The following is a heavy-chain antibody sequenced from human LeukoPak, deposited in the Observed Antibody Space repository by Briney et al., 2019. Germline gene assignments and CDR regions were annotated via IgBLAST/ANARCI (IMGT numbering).Heavy chain of an antibody. Sequence: ASVKVSCKASGYTFTGYYMHWVRQAPGQGLEWMGLINPRGTSTIYAEKFQGRIIMTRDMSTTTDYMELSSLKSDDTAVYYCARDNSIHERGWWFDPWGQGTLVTVSS. J-gene: IGHJ5*02. CDR2: INPRGTST. CDR1: GYTFTGYY. V-gene: IGHV1-46*01. D-gene: IGHD4-23*01. CDR3: ARDNSIHERGWWFDP.